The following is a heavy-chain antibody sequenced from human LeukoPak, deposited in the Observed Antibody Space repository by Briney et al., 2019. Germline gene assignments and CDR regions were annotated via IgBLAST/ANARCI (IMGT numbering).Heavy chain of an antibody. CDR2: IDPSDSYT. CDR3: ARREVRGAFSFDP. Sequence: GESLKISCKGSGYSFTSYWISWVRQMPGKGLERIGRIDPSDSYTNYSPSFQGHVTISADKSISTAYLQWSSLKASDTAMHYCARREVRGAFSFDPWGQGTLVTVSS. CDR1: GYSFTSYW. V-gene: IGHV5-10-1*01. J-gene: IGHJ5*02. D-gene: IGHD3-10*01.